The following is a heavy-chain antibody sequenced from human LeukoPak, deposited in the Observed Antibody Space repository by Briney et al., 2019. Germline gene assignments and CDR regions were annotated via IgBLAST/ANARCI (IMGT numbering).Heavy chain of an antibody. CDR3: ARDSPVTTVDLSAFDI. D-gene: IGHD4-17*01. Sequence: GRSLRLSCAASGFTFSSYAMHWVRQAPGKGLEWVAVISYDGSNKYYADSVKGRLTISRDNAKNSLYLQMNGLRAEDTAVYYCARDSPVTTVDLSAFDIWGQGTMVTVSS. CDR2: ISYDGSNK. J-gene: IGHJ3*02. CDR1: GFTFSSYA. V-gene: IGHV3-30-3*01.